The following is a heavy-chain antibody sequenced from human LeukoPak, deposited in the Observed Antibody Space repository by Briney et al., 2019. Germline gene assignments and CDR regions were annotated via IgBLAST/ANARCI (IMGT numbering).Heavy chain of an antibody. CDR2: ISAYNGNT. Sequence: ASVKVSCKASGYTFTSYGISWVRQAPGQGLEWMGWISAYNGNTNYAQKLQGRVATTTDTSTSTAYMELRSLRSDDTAVYYCAVTRDYRYDYWGQGTLVTVSS. V-gene: IGHV1-18*01. CDR3: AVTRDYRYDY. D-gene: IGHD4-11*01. J-gene: IGHJ4*02. CDR1: GYTFTSYG.